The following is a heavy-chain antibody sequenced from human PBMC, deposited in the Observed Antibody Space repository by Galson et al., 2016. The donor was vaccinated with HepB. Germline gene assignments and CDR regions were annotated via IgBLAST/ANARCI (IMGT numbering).Heavy chain of an antibody. CDR3: ARDRDSSSYYSLDY. D-gene: IGHD3-22*01. CDR1: GGSISSFY. V-gene: IGHV4-59*01. J-gene: IGHJ4*02. Sequence: ETLSLTCTVSGGSISSFYWSWIRQPPGQGLEWIGYIYYSGSTSYNPSFKSRVTISVDTSKNQFSLKLRSVTAADTAVHYCARDRDSSSYYSLDYWGQGTPVTVSS. CDR2: IYYSGST.